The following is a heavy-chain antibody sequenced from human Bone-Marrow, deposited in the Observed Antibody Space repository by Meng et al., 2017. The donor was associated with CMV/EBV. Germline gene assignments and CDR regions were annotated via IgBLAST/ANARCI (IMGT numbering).Heavy chain of an antibody. V-gene: IGHV4-34*01. J-gene: IGHJ6*02. D-gene: IGHD2-2*01. CDR3: ARGDCSSTSCYAYYYYGMDV. Sequence: SETLSLTCAVYGGSFSGYYWSWIRQPPGKGLEWIGEINHSGSTNYNPSLKSRVTISVDTSKNQFSLKLSSVTAADTAVYYCARGDCSSTSCYAYYYYGMDVWGQGTTVNVSS. CDR2: INHSGST. CDR1: GGSFSGYY.